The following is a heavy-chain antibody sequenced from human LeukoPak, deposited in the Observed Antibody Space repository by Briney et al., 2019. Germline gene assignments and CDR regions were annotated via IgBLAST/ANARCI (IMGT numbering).Heavy chain of an antibody. V-gene: IGHV3-23*01. J-gene: IGHJ6*03. D-gene: IGHD3-3*01. CDR3: AKYLKYDFWSGYYYYYYYMDV. CDR1: GLTFSRYA. CDR2: ISAGGGST. Sequence: GGSLRLSCAASGLTFSRYAMTWVRQAPGKGLEWVSAISAGGGSTYYADSVKGRFTISRDNSKNTLYLQMNSLRAEDTAVYYCAKYLKYDFWSGYYYYYYYMDVWGKGTTVTVSS.